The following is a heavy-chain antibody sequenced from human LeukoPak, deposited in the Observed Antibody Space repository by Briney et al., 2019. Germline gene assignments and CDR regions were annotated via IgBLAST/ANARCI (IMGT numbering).Heavy chain of an antibody. J-gene: IGHJ5*02. CDR1: SRSLYSVGYL. CDR3: ARTYMTSARFDP. D-gene: IGHD2-21*02. Sequence: SETLSLTCTVSSRSLYSVGYLGPWSRRHRAKGLQWIGYIHYTGSTYYNASLKSRVTISVDTSKNQFSLKLSSVTAADTAVYYCARTYMTSARFDPWGQGTLVTVSS. V-gene: IGHV4-31*03. CDR2: IHYTGST.